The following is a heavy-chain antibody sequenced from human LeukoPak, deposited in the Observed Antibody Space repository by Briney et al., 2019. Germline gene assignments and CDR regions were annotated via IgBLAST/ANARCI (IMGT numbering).Heavy chain of an antibody. CDR1: GFTFSSYN. D-gene: IGHD2-8*01. CDR3: AKDKGVNYMDV. Sequence: GGSLRLSCAASGFTFSSYNMNWVRQAPGKGLEWVSSITSSSSHIYYADSVKGRFTISRDDSIDTLYLQMNNLRDEDTAIYYCAKDKGVNYMDVWGKGTTVTISS. CDR2: ITSSSSHI. J-gene: IGHJ6*03. V-gene: IGHV3-21*01.